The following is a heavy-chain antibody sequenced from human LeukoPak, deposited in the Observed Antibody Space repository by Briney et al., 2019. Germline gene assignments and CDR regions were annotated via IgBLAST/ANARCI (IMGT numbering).Heavy chain of an antibody. J-gene: IGHJ5*02. CDR1: GGSISSSTFY. Sequence: SETLSLTCTVSGGSISSSTFYWGWIRQPPGKGLEWIGSLYYSGSTYHNPSLKSRVTISVDTSKNQFSLKLNSVTAADTAVYYCARSGTYYNNWFDPWGQGTLVTVSS. CDR2: LYYSGST. CDR3: ARSGTYYNNWFDP. V-gene: IGHV4-39*01. D-gene: IGHD3-10*01.